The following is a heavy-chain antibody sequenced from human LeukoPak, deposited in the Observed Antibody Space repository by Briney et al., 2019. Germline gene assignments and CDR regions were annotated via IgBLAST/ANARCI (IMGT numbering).Heavy chain of an antibody. CDR3: ATTSIAAAVPGCFDY. CDR2: ISSSGKTI. D-gene: IGHD6-13*01. CDR1: GFTFSSYE. V-gene: IGHV3-48*03. Sequence: GGSLRLSCEASGFTFSSYEMNWVRQAPGKGLEWVSYISSSGKTIYYADSTKGRFTVSRDNAKNSLYLQMNSLRAEDTAVYYCATTSIAAAVPGCFDYWGQGNLVTVSS. J-gene: IGHJ4*02.